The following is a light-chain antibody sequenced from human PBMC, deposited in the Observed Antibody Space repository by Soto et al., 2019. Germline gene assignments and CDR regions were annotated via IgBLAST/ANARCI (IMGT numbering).Light chain of an antibody. CDR2: DTS. CDR1: TGPVTSGHY. J-gene: IGLJ3*02. Sequence: QAVVTQEPSLTVSPGGTVTLTCGSSTGPVTSGHYPYWLQQKPGQAPRTLIYDTSNTVSWIPARFSGSLLGGKAALTLSGAEPEDEAEYYCLLFYGGVRVFGGGTKLTVL. CDR3: LLFYGGVRV. V-gene: IGLV7-46*01.